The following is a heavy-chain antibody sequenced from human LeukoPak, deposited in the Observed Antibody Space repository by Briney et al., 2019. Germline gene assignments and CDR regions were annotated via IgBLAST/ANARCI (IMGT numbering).Heavy chain of an antibody. CDR1: GFTFSSYW. V-gene: IGHV3-74*01. CDR3: ARDDMYAYYFDY. Sequence: GGSLRLSCAASGFTFSSYWMHWVRQAPGKGLVWVSRINSDGGSTSYADSVKGRFTISRDNAKNTLYLQMNSLRAEDTAVYYCARDDMYAYYFDYWGQGTLVTVSS. J-gene: IGHJ4*02. CDR2: INSDGGST. D-gene: IGHD3-9*01.